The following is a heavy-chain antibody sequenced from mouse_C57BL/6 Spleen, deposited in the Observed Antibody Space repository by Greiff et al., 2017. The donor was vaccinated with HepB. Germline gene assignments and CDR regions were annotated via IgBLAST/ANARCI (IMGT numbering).Heavy chain of an antibody. Sequence: QVHVKQSGAELVRPGASVTLSCKASGYTFTDYEMHWVKQTPVHGLEWIGAIDPDTGGTAYNQKFKGKAILTADKSSSTAYMELRSLTSEDSAVYYCRGDGRSLFDYWGQGTTLTVSS. CDR1: GYTFTDYE. V-gene: IGHV1-15*01. D-gene: IGHD1-1*02. CDR3: RGDGRSLFDY. J-gene: IGHJ2*01. CDR2: IDPDTGGT.